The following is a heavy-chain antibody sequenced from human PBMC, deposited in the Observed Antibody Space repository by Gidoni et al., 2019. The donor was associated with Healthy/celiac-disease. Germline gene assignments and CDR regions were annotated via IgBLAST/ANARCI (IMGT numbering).Heavy chain of an antibody. CDR3: TTEVGMGIAVAGTDY. D-gene: IGHD6-19*01. CDR2: SKSKADGGTT. J-gene: IGHJ4*02. CDR1: GFPSSKAW. V-gene: IGHV3-15*01. Sequence: EVQLVETGGGWVRPGGSRKPPCAAPGFPSSKAWMSWFRQAPGKGREWVGRSKSKADGGTTGYAAPVICRFTISSDDSKNTLYLQMHSLNTEDTAVYYCTTEVGMGIAVAGTDYWGQGTLVTVSS.